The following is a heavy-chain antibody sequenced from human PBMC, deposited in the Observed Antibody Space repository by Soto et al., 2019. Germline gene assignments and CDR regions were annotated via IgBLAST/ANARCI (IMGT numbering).Heavy chain of an antibody. CDR1: GGSISSGGYY. Sequence: PSETLSLTCTVSGGSISSGGYYLSWIRQHPGKGLEWIGYIYYSGSTYYNPSLKSRVTISVDTSKNQCSLKLSPVTAADTAVYYCAKALCCTSCYDYHYYGTDVWGQGTSVTVSS. D-gene: IGHD2-2*01. CDR2: IYYSGST. J-gene: IGHJ6*02. V-gene: IGHV4-31*03. CDR3: AKALCCTSCYDYHYYGTDV.